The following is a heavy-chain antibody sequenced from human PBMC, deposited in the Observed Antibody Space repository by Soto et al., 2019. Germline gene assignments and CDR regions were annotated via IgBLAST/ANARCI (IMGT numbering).Heavy chain of an antibody. D-gene: IGHD5-18*01. CDR2: ISGSGGST. V-gene: IGHV3-23*01. CDR3: AKIRGPWIQLGDYFDY. J-gene: IGHJ4*02. CDR1: GFTFSSYA. Sequence: EVQLLESGGGLVQPGGSLRLSCAASGFTFSSYAMSWVRQAPGKGLEWVAAISGSGGSTYYADSVKGRFTISRDNSKNTLYLQMNSLRAEDTAVYYCAKIRGPWIQLGDYFDYWGQGTLVTVSS.